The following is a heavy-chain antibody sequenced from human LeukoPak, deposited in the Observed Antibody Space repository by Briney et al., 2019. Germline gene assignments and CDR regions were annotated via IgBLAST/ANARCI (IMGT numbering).Heavy chain of an antibody. D-gene: IGHD1-26*01. Sequence: GGSLRLSCAASGFTFDDYAMHWVRQAPGKGLDWVSVIYAGDNTYYADSVKGRFTISRDSSKNTLYLQMNYLRAEDTAVYYCVREIGNSGSYDWGQGTLVTVA. CDR2: IYAGDNT. J-gene: IGHJ4*02. V-gene: IGHV3-53*01. CDR1: GFTFDDYA. CDR3: VREIGNSGSYD.